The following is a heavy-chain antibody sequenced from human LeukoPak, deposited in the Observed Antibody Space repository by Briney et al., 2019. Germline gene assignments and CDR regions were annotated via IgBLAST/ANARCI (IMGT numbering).Heavy chain of an antibody. J-gene: IGHJ4*02. CDR2: IYSGGIT. V-gene: IGHV3-66*02. Sequence: GGSLRLSCAASGFTVNTKYMTWVRQAPGKGLEWVAVIYSGGITYYADSVKGRFTISRDNSKNTLYLQMDSLRPEDTAIYCCARRHSSGSNWGQGTLVSVSS. CDR3: ARRHSSGSN. CDR1: GFTVNTKY. D-gene: IGHD6-19*01.